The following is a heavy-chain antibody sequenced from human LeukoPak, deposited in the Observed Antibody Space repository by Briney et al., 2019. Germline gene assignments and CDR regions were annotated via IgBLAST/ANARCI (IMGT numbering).Heavy chain of an antibody. Sequence: SETLSLTCTVSGGSVSSSRYYWGWIRQPPGKGLEWIGYIYTSGSTNYNPSLKSRVTISVDTSKNQFSLKLSSVTAADTAVYYCARSLGYCSSTSCYRWFDPWGQGTLVTVSS. CDR1: GGSVSSSRYY. V-gene: IGHV4-61*05. D-gene: IGHD2-2*01. J-gene: IGHJ5*02. CDR2: IYTSGST. CDR3: ARSLGYCSSTSCYRWFDP.